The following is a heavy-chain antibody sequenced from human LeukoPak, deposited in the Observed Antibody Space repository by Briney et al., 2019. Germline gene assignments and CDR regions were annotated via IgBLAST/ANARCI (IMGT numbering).Heavy chain of an antibody. CDR1: GYTFSSYG. V-gene: IGHV1-18*01. CDR3: AREGAYIDWPQASEI. D-gene: IGHD3-9*01. Sequence: ASVKVSCKASGYTFSSYGISRVRQAPGQGREWMGWISGYNAITETAQKVQGRLTLTTDTSTSTAYMELRTLRSDDTAVYYCAREGAYIDWPQASEICGQGTIVTVS. J-gene: IGHJ3*02. CDR2: ISGYNAIT.